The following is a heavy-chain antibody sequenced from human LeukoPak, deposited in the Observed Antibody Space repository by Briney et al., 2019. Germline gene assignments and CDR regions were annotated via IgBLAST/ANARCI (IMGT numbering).Heavy chain of an antibody. CDR2: INHDGSEK. CDR1: EFTFSNYW. V-gene: IGHV3-7*01. D-gene: IGHD3-22*01. CDR3: ARGDLTYYYDSSGYYPFDY. J-gene: IGHJ4*02. Sequence: GGSLRLSCAASEFTFSNYWMSWVRQAPGEGLEWVANINHDGSEKYSVDSVKGRFTISRDNAQNSLYLQMNSLRAEDTAVYYCARGDLTYYYDSSGYYPFDYWGQGTLVTVSS.